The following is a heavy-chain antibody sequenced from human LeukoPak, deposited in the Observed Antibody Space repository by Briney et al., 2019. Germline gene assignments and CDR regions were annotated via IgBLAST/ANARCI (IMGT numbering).Heavy chain of an antibody. D-gene: IGHD2-15*01. CDR3: AKSGVYCSGGGCDIPQFDY. V-gene: IGHV3-7*03. Sequence: GGSLRLSCAASGFTFSSYWMRWVRQAPGKGLEWVANIKRDGSEKYYADSVKGRFTISRDNAKNSLYLQMNSLRAEDTAVYFCAKSGVYCSGGGCDIPQFDYWGQGTLVTVSS. CDR2: IKRDGSEK. J-gene: IGHJ4*02. CDR1: GFTFSSYW.